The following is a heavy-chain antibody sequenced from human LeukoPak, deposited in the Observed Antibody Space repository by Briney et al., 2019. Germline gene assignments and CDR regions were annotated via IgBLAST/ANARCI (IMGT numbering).Heavy chain of an antibody. V-gene: IGHV4-34*01. J-gene: IGHJ4*02. CDR1: GGSFSGYY. Sequence: SETLSLTCAVYGGSFSGYYWSWIRQPPGKGLEWIGEINHSGSTNYNPSLKSRVTISVDTSKNQFSLKLSSVTAADTAVYYCARDSSAGSGSPFDYWGQGTLVTVSS. D-gene: IGHD3-10*01. CDR3: ARDSSAGSGSPFDY. CDR2: INHSGST.